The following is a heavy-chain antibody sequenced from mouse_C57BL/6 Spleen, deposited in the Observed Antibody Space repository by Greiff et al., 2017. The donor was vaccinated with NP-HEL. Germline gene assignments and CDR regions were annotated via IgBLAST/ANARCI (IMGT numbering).Heavy chain of an antibody. CDR3: ARSVAITTVARVPGLFDV. Sequence: EVQLQQSGPELVKPGASVKIPCKASGYTFTDYNMDWVKQSHGKSLEWIGDINPNNGGTIYNQKFKGKATLTVDKSSSTAYMELRSLTSEDTAVYYCARSVAITTVARVPGLFDVWGTGTTVTVSS. J-gene: IGHJ1*03. D-gene: IGHD1-1*01. CDR1: GYTFTDYN. V-gene: IGHV1-18*01. CDR2: INPNNGGT.